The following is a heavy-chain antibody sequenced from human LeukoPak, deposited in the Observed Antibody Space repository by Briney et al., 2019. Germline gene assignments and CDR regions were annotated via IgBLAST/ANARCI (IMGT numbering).Heavy chain of an antibody. Sequence: GGSLRLSCAASGFIFSSYWMHWVRQAPGKGLVWVSRINSDGSNTTYADSVKGRFTISRDNAKNTLYLQMNSLRAEDTAVYYCVRFGKLHYYYMDVWGKGTTVTISS. CDR3: VRFGKLHYYYMDV. D-gene: IGHD3-10*01. V-gene: IGHV3-74*01. J-gene: IGHJ6*03. CDR1: GFIFSSYW. CDR2: INSDGSNT.